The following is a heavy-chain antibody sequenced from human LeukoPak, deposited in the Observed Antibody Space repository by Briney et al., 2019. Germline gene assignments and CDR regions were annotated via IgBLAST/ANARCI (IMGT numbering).Heavy chain of an antibody. V-gene: IGHV5-51*01. CDR3: ARHSYSGYDLSYYFGADV. CDR2: IYPGDSDT. J-gene: IGHJ6*02. CDR1: GYSFTNYW. Sequence: GESLKISCKGSGYSFTNYWIGWVRQMPGKGLQWMGIIYPGDSDTRYSPSFQGQVTISADMSIRTAYLQWNNLRASDTALYYCARHSYSGYDLSYYFGADVWGQGTTVTVSS. D-gene: IGHD5-12*01.